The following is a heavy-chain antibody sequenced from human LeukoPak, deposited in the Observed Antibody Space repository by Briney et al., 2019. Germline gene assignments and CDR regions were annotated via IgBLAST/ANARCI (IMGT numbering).Heavy chain of an antibody. CDR2: ISSSGSTI. J-gene: IGHJ5*02. CDR1: GFTFSDYY. Sequence: TPGGSLRLSCAASGFTFSDYYMSWIRQAPGKGLEWVSYISSSGSTIYYADSVKGRFTISRDNAKNSLYLQMNSLRAEDTAVYYCARFIITMVRGVYNWFDPWGQGTLVTVSS. V-gene: IGHV3-11*04. CDR3: ARFIITMVRGVYNWFDP. D-gene: IGHD3-10*01.